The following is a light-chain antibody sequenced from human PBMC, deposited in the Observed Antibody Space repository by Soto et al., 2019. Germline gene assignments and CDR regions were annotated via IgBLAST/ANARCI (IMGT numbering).Light chain of an antibody. Sequence: QSALTQPASVSGSPGQSITISCTGTNSDVGDYNYVSWYQQHPGKAPKLIIYDVSNRPSGISDRFSASKPGNTASLPISGLQAEDEADYYCSSYTNSNTRVFGTGTKVTVL. J-gene: IGLJ1*01. CDR2: DVS. V-gene: IGLV2-14*03. CDR1: NSDVGDYNY. CDR3: SSYTNSNTRV.